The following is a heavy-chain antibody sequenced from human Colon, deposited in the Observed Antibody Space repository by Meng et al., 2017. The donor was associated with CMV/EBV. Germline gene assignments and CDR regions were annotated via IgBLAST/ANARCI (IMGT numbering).Heavy chain of an antibody. J-gene: IGHJ5*02. CDR1: GGSFSGYY. CDR2: INHSGST. D-gene: IGHD5-18*01. V-gene: IGHV4-34*01. Sequence: YGGSFSGYYWSWIRQPPGKGLEWIGEINHSGSTNYNPSLKSRVTISVTTSPPQFSLKLISVPAADPAVYYCSRAPFIQLLFRVGWFDPWGQGTLVTVSS. CDR3: SRAPFIQLLFRVGWFDP.